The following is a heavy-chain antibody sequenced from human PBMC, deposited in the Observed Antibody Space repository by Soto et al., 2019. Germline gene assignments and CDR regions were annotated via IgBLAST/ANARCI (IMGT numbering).Heavy chain of an antibody. CDR3: ARVPLDFGLYSPSPYYYYYGMDV. Sequence: QVQLVQSGAEVKKPGSSVKVSCKASGGTFSSYAISWVRQAPGQGLEWMGGIIPIFGTANYAQKFQGRVTITADKSTSTAYMELSSLRSEDTAVYYCARVPLDFGLYSPSPYYYYYGMDVWGQGTTVTVSS. J-gene: IGHJ6*02. CDR1: GGTFSSYA. CDR2: IIPIFGTA. V-gene: IGHV1-69*06. D-gene: IGHD4-4*01.